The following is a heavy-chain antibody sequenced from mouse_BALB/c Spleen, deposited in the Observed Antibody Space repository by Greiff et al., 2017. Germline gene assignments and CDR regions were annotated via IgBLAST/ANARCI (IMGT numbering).Heavy chain of an antibody. CDR1: GFTFNTYA. Sequence: EVKVVESGGGLVQPKGSLKLSCAASGFTFNTYAMNWVRQAPGKGLEWVARIRSKSNNYATYYADSVKDRFTISRDDSQSMLYLQMNNLKTEDTAMYYCVRGGDQTLFAYWGQGTLVTVSA. CDR2: IRSKSNNYAT. V-gene: IGHV10-1*02. J-gene: IGHJ3*01. D-gene: IGHD3-3*01. CDR3: VRGGDQTLFAY.